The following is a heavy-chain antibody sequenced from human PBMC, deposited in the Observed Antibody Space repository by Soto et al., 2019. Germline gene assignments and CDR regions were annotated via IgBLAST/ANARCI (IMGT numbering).Heavy chain of an antibody. Sequence: SETLSLTCAVYGGSFSGYYWSWIRQPPGKGLEWIGEINHSGSTNYNPSLKSRVTISVDTSKNQFSLKLSSVTAADTAVYYCARRMYYYDSSGYYYGTHNWFDPWGQGALVTVSS. V-gene: IGHV4-34*01. J-gene: IGHJ5*02. D-gene: IGHD3-22*01. CDR1: GGSFSGYY. CDR3: ARRMYYYDSSGYYYGTHNWFDP. CDR2: INHSGST.